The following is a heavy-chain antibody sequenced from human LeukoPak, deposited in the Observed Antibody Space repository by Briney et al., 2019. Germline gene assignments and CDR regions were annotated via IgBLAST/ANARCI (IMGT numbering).Heavy chain of an antibody. Sequence: SETLSLTCTVSGGSISSYYWSWIRQPAGKGLEWIGRIYTSGSTNYNPSLKSRVTMSVDTSKNQFSLKLSSVTAADTAVFYCARGVNYYDSSGYYYFGQGTLVTVSS. CDR3: ARGVNYYDSSGYYY. D-gene: IGHD3-22*01. J-gene: IGHJ4*02. CDR1: GGSISSYY. CDR2: IYTSGST. V-gene: IGHV4-4*07.